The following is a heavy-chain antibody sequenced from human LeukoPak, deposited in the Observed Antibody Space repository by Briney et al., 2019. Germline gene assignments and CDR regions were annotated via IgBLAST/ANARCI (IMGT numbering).Heavy chain of an antibody. CDR2: IYYSGST. CDR3: AREVAAKGGKGFDY. CDR1: GGSISSGGYY. D-gene: IGHD2-15*01. Sequence: SETLSLTCTVSGGSISSGGYYCSWIRQHPGKGLEWIGYIYYSGSTYYNPSLKSRVTISVHTSKNQFSLKLSSVTAADTAVYYCAREVAAKGGKGFDYWGQGTLVTVSS. V-gene: IGHV4-31*03. J-gene: IGHJ4*02.